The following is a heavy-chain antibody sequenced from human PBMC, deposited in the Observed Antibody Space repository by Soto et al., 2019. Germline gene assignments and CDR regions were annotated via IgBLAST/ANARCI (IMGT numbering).Heavy chain of an antibody. CDR2: IWYDGSNK. CDR1: GFTFSSYG. CDR3: AREAPYNWNHHSRGYFDY. J-gene: IGHJ4*02. V-gene: IGHV3-33*01. Sequence: QVQLVESGGGVVQPGRSLRLSCAASGFTFSSYGMHWVRQAPGKGLEWVAVIWYDGSNKYYADSVKGRFTISRDNSKNTLYLQMNSLRAEDTAVYYCAREAPYNWNHHSRGYFDYWGQGTLVTVSS. D-gene: IGHD1-20*01.